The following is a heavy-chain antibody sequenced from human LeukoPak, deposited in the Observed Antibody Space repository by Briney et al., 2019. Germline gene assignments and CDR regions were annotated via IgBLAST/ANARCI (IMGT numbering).Heavy chain of an antibody. V-gene: IGHV4-30-4*08. CDR1: GGSISSSSYY. D-gene: IGHD2-2*02. CDR3: AGVVVPAAIIWDAFDI. J-gene: IGHJ3*02. Sequence: SETLSLTCTVSGGSISSSSYYWSWIRQPPGKGLEWIGYIYYSGSTYYNPSLKSRVTISVDTSKNQFSLKLSSVTAADTAVYYCAGVVVPAAIIWDAFDIWGQGTMVTVSS. CDR2: IYYSGST.